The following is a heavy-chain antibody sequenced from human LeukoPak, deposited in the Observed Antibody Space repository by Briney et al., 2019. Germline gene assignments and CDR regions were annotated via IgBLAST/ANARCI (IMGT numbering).Heavy chain of an antibody. CDR1: GYTFTSYD. D-gene: IGHD1-26*01. V-gene: IGHV1-8*02. Sequence: ASVKVSCKASGYTFTSYDINWVRQATGQGLEWMGWMNPNSGNTGYAQKFQGRVTMTRDTSISTAYMELSRLRSDDTAVYYCARDYSGSYYDYWGQGTLVTVSS. CDR3: ARDYSGSYYDY. CDR2: MNPNSGNT. J-gene: IGHJ4*02.